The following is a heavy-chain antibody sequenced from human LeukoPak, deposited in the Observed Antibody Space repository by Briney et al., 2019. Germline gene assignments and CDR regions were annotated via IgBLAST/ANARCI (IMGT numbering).Heavy chain of an antibody. CDR2: ISYSSRYI. D-gene: IGHD2/OR15-2a*01. V-gene: IGHV3-21*01. CDR3: AGEDYCSHTTCYYFDY. CDR1: GFTLIRYS. Sequence: PGGSLRHSCVASGFTLIRYSMNGVGPARCKGGEGVSSISYSSRYIFYADSLKGRFTISIDNAKNSLYLQINRLRDGDTRVYYCAGEDYCSHTTCYYFDYWGLGTLVTVSS. J-gene: IGHJ4*02.